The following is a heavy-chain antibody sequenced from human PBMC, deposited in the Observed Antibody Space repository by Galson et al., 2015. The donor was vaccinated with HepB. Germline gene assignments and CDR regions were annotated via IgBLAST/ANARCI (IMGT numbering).Heavy chain of an antibody. Sequence: SLRLSCAASGFTFSSYWMSWVRQAPGKGLEWVANIKQDGSEKYYVDSVKGRFTISRDNAKNSLYLQMNSLRAEDTAVYYCARDRSVLRFLEWLLYDYWGQGTLVTVSS. CDR1: GFTFSSYW. CDR2: IKQDGSEK. CDR3: ARDRSVLRFLEWLLYDY. J-gene: IGHJ4*02. V-gene: IGHV3-7*01. D-gene: IGHD3-3*01.